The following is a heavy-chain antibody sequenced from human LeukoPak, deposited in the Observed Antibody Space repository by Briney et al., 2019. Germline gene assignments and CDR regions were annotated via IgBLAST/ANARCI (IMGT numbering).Heavy chain of an antibody. D-gene: IGHD5-12*01. Sequence: PGGSLRLSCAASGFTFSTYWMHWVRQAPGKGLVWVSSINDDETNRNYADSVKGRFTISRDNAKNTLFLQMNSLRAEDTALYYCARGPSGYHNTGGQGTLVTVSS. J-gene: IGHJ4*02. CDR2: INDDETNR. CDR3: ARGPSGYHNT. CDR1: GFTFSTYW. V-gene: IGHV3-74*01.